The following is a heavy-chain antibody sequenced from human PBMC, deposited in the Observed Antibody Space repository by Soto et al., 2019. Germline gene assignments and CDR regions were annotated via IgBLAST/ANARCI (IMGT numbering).Heavy chain of an antibody. Sequence: GASLKVSCKASGYTFTSYGISWVRQAPGQGLEWMGWISAYNGNTNYAQKLQGRVTMTTDTSTSTAYMELRSLRSDDTAVYYCASWKYSSSFYYFDYWGQGTLVTVSS. CDR1: GYTFTSYG. CDR3: ASWKYSSSFYYFDY. J-gene: IGHJ4*02. D-gene: IGHD6-13*01. CDR2: ISAYNGNT. V-gene: IGHV1-18*01.